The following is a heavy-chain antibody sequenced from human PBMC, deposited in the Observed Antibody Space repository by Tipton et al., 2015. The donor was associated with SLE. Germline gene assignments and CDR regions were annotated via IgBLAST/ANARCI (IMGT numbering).Heavy chain of an antibody. Sequence: LRLSCAVYGGSFNGHYWNWFRQSPGKGLEWIGESNESGITHYNSSLKSRVTISVDTSKSQFSLKLRSVIAADTAVYYCARGEMDVFDMWGQGTVVSVSS. J-gene: IGHJ3*02. CDR2: SNESGIT. V-gene: IGHV4-34*01. CDR1: GGSFNGHY. D-gene: IGHD5-24*01. CDR3: ARGEMDVFDM.